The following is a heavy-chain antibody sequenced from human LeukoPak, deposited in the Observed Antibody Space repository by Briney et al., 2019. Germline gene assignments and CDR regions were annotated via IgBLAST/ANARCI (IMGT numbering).Heavy chain of an antibody. J-gene: IGHJ3*02. CDR1: GYTFTGYY. CDR3: ARGPPYSSSSRDI. D-gene: IGHD6-6*01. Sequence: ASVKVSCKASGYTFTGYYMHWVRQAPGQGVGWMGWINTNSGNTGYAQKFQGRVTITRNSSISTAYMELSSLRSEDTAVYYFARGPPYSSSSRDIWGQGTMVTVSS. CDR2: INTNSGNT. V-gene: IGHV1-8*03.